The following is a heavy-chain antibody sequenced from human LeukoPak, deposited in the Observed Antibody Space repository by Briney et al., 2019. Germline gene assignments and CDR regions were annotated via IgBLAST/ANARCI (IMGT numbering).Heavy chain of an antibody. Sequence: ASVKVSCKASGYTFTSYGISWVRQAPGQGLEWTGWISAYNGNTHYAQNLQGRVTMTTDTSTSTAYMELRSLRSDDTAMYYCARDRRGTEFDPWGQGTLVTVSS. V-gene: IGHV1-18*01. CDR1: GYTFTSYG. D-gene: IGHD3-16*01. CDR2: ISAYNGNT. CDR3: ARDRRGTEFDP. J-gene: IGHJ5*02.